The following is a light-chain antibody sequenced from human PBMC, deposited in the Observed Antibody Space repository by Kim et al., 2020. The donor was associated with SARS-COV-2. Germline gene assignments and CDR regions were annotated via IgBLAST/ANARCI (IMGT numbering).Light chain of an antibody. CDR1: STDVTNYNR. J-gene: IGLJ2*01. V-gene: IGLV2-18*02. CDR3: TSYTGTSIPVL. CDR2: EVS. Sequence: QSALTQPPSVSGSPGQSVTISCNGISTDVTNYNRVSWYQQSPGTVPKLIIYEVSERPSGVPDRFSGSRSGNTASLTISGLRPEDEAQYYCTSYTGTSIPVLFGGGTQLTVL.